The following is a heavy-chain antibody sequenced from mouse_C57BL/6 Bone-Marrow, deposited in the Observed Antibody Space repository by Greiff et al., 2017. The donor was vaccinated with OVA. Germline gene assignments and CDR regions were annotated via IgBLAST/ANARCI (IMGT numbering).Heavy chain of an antibody. V-gene: IGHV5-4*01. Sequence: EVKLVESGGGLVKPGGSLKLSCAASGFTFSSYAMSWVRQTPEKRLEWVATISDGGSYTYYPDNVKGRFTISRDNAKNNLYLQMSHLKSEDTAMYYCAREGPHFDYWGQGTTLTVSS. CDR2: ISDGGSYT. CDR1: GFTFSSYA. CDR3: AREGPHFDY. D-gene: IGHD3-3*01. J-gene: IGHJ2*01.